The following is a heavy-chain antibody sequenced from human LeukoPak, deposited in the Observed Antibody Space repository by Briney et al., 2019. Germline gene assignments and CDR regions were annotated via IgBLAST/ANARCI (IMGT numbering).Heavy chain of an antibody. CDR3: ARRGAYCGGDCYSADY. CDR2: IYPGDSDT. CDR1: GYRFTSYW. D-gene: IGHD2-21*02. V-gene: IGHV5-51*01. Sequence: GESLKISCTGSGYRFTSYWIGWVRQMPGKGLEWMAIIYPGDSDTRYSPSFQGQVTISVDKSISTAYLQWSSLKASDTAMYYCARRGAYCGGDCYSADYWGQGTLVSVSS. J-gene: IGHJ4*02.